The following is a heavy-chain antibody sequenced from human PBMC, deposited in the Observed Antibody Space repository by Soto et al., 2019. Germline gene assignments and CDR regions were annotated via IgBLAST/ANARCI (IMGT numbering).Heavy chain of an antibody. CDR3: ARDLEGDYYDSSGPNPSYAGMDV. CDR1: GFTFSSYG. D-gene: IGHD3-22*01. J-gene: IGHJ6*02. V-gene: IGHV3-33*01. CDR2: IWYDGSNK. Sequence: QVQLVESGGGVVQPGRSLRLSCAASGFTFSSYGMHWVRQAPGKGLEWVAVIWYDGSNKYYADSVKGRFTISRDNSKNTLYLQMNSLRAEDTAVYYCARDLEGDYYDSSGPNPSYAGMDVWGQGTTVTVSS.